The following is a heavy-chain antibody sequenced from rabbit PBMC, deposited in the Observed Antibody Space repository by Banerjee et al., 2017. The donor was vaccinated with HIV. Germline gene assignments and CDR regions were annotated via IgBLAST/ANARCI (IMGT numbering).Heavy chain of an antibody. D-gene: IGHD4-2*01. CDR3: ARDYAGAIGYSYRYFNL. Sequence: QEQLVESGGGLVQPEGSLTLTCKASGIDFSSYFYMCWVRQAPGKGLELIACIYASSGSTYYASWAKGRFTISKTSSTTVTLQMTSLTAADTATYFCARDYAGAIGYSYRYFNLWGPGTLVTVS. J-gene: IGHJ4*01. CDR1: GIDFSSYFY. V-gene: IGHV1S45*01. CDR2: IYASSGST.